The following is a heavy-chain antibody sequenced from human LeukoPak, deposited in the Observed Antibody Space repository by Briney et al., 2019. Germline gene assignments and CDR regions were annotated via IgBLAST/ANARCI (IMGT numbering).Heavy chain of an antibody. J-gene: IGHJ4*02. CDR3: AREGCSSTSCYWLDY. V-gene: IGHV3-30-3*01. CDR2: ISYDGSNK. D-gene: IGHD2-2*01. CDR1: GFTFSSYA. Sequence: GGSLRLSCAASGFTFSSYAMPWVRQAPGKGLEWVAVISYDGSNKYYADSVKGRFTISRDNSKNTLYLQMNSLRAEDTAVYYCAREGCSSTSCYWLDYWGQGTLVTVSS.